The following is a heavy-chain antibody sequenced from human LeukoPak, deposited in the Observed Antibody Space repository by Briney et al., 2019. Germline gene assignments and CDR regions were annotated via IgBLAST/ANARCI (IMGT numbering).Heavy chain of an antibody. CDR3: AKSQYYYDSSGYYSPVFDAFDI. V-gene: IGHV3-66*01. Sequence: GGSLRLSCAASGFTVSSNYMSWVRQAPGKGLEWVPVIYSGGSTYYADAVKGRFTISRDNSKNTLYLQMNSLRAEDTAVYYCAKSQYYYDSSGYYSPVFDAFDIWGQGTMVTVSS. D-gene: IGHD3-22*01. CDR1: GFTVSSNY. J-gene: IGHJ3*02. CDR2: IYSGGST.